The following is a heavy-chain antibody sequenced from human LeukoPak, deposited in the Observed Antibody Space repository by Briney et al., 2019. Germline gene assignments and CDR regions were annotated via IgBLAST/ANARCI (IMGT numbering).Heavy chain of an antibody. CDR3: AKPTLGYCSSTSCYLPDY. CDR1: GFTFSSYG. Sequence: PGGSLRLSCAASGFTFSSYGMHWVRQAPGKGLEWVAVISYDGSNKYYADSVKGRFTISRDNSKNTLYLQMNSLRAEDTAVYYCAKPTLGYCSSTSCYLPDYWGQGTLVTVSS. V-gene: IGHV3-30*18. D-gene: IGHD2-2*01. J-gene: IGHJ4*02. CDR2: ISYDGSNK.